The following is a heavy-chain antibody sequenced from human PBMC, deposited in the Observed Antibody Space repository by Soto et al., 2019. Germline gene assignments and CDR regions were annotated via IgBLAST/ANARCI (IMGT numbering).Heavy chain of an antibody. V-gene: IGHV3-23*01. CDR3: AKVTDHNLLWFFNDY. J-gene: IGHJ4*02. Sequence: PXGSLTLSFAASGFTVSSYAMSWVRQAPGKGLEWVSAISGSGGSTYYADSVKGRFTISRDNSKNTLYLQMNSLRAEDTAVYYCAKVTDHNLLWFFNDYWGQGTLVTVSS. CDR2: ISGSGGST. D-gene: IGHD3-10*01. CDR1: GFTVSSYA.